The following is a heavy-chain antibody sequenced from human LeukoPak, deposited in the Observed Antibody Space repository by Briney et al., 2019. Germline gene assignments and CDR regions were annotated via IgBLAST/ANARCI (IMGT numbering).Heavy chain of an antibody. CDR1: GGSFSGYY. Sequence: SETLSLTCAVYGGSFSGYYWSWIRQPPGKGLEWIGEINHSGSTNYNPSLKSRVTISLDKSKNQFSLRLNSVTAADTAAYYCVRDMGSSTSKDWGQGTLVTVSS. V-gene: IGHV4-34*01. D-gene: IGHD6-13*01. CDR3: VRDMGSSTSKD. CDR2: INHSGST. J-gene: IGHJ4*02.